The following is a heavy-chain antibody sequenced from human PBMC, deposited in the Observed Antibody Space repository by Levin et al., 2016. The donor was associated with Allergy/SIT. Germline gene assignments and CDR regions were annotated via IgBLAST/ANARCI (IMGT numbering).Heavy chain of an antibody. J-gene: IGHJ4*02. Sequence: SETLSLTCTVSGGSISSGGYYWTWIRQHPGKGLEWIGYIYYSGSTYYNPSLKSRVTISVDTSKNQFSLKLSSVTAADTAVYYCARVASGYVYYYFDYWGQGTLVTVSP. CDR1: GGSISSGGYY. CDR2: IYYSGST. D-gene: IGHD5-12*01. CDR3: ARVASGYVYYYFDY. V-gene: IGHV4-31*03.